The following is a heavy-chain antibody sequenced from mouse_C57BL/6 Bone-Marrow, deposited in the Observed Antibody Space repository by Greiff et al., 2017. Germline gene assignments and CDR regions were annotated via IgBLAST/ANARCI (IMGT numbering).Heavy chain of an antibody. CDR3: ARTGYYGSSDDYAMDY. CDR2: IWSGGST. J-gene: IGHJ4*01. CDR1: GFSLTSYG. D-gene: IGHD1-1*01. Sequence: QVQLKESGPGLVQPSQSLSITCTVSGFSLTSYGVHWVRQSPGKGLEWLGVIWSGGSTDYNAAFISRLSISKDNSKSHVVYKMNSLQADATAMYYWARTGYYGSSDDYAMDYWGQGTSVTVSS. V-gene: IGHV2-2*01.